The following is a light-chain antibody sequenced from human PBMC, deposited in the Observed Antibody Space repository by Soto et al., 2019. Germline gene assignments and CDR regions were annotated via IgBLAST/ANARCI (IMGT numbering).Light chain of an antibody. CDR3: SSYAGSSNV. Sequence: QSALAQPASVSGSPGQSITISCTGTSSDVGGYNYVSWYQQRAGKAPKLMIYEVNKRPSGVPDRFSGSKSGNTASLTVSGLQAEDEADYYCSSYAGSSNVFGTGTKLTVL. J-gene: IGLJ1*01. V-gene: IGLV2-8*01. CDR2: EVN. CDR1: SSDVGGYNY.